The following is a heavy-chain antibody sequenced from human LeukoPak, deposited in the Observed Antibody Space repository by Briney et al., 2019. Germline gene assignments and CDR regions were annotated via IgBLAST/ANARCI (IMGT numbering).Heavy chain of an antibody. V-gene: IGHV1-69*06. J-gene: IGHJ5*02. D-gene: IGHD2-21*01. CDR2: IIPMFGTA. CDR3: ARDGGGSILNWFDP. CDR1: GGTFSSYE. Sequence: GASVKVSCKASGGTFSSYEISWVRQAPGQGLEWMGGIIPMFGTAKYAQKFQGRVTITADKSTSTAYMELSSLRAEDTAVYYCARDGGGSILNWFDPWGQGTLVTVSS.